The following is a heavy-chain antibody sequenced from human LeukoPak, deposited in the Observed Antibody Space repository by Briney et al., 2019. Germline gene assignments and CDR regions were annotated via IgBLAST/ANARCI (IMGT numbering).Heavy chain of an antibody. V-gene: IGHV3-23*01. CDR2: ISPSGDRT. D-gene: IGHD3-22*01. CDR3: AIMHGYYDGSGYWVQ. Sequence: QTGGSLRLSCAASGFTLGSHAMSWVRQAPGKGLEWVSFISPSGDRTSNADSVEGRFTISRDNPRNTLYLQMNSLRDEDTAVYYCAIMHGYYDGSGYWVQWGQGTLVTVSS. J-gene: IGHJ4*02. CDR1: GFTLGSHA.